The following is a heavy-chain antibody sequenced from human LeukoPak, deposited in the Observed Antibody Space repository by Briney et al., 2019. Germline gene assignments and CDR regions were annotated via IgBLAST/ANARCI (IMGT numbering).Heavy chain of an antibody. J-gene: IGHJ5*02. CDR3: ARDGVGYCSSTSCFNWFDP. CDR2: ISAYNGNT. CDR1: GYTFTSYG. V-gene: IGHV1-18*01. Sequence: ASVKVSCKASGYTFTSYGISWVRQAPGQGLEWMGWISAYNGNTNYAQNLQGRVTMTTDTSTSTAYMELRSLRSDDTAVYYCARDGVGYCSSTSCFNWFDPWGQGTLVTVSS. D-gene: IGHD2-2*01.